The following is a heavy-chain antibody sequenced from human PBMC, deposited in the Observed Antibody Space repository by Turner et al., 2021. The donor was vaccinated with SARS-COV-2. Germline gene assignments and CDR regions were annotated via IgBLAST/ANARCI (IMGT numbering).Heavy chain of an antibody. CDR2: IYYSGST. Sequence: QVQLQESGPGLVKPSQTLSLTCTVSGGSISSGGYHWSWIRQHPGKGLEWIGYIYYSGSTYYNPSLKSRVTISVDTSKNQFSLKLSSVTAADTAVYYCARDVSPVAGGTDWFDPWGQGTLVTVSS. D-gene: IGHD2-2*01. J-gene: IGHJ5*02. CDR3: ARDVSPVAGGTDWFDP. CDR1: GGSISSGGYH. V-gene: IGHV4-31*03.